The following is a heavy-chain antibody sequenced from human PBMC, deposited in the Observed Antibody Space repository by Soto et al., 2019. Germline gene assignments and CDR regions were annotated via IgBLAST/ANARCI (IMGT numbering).Heavy chain of an antibody. CDR1: GDSIISSDFY. CDR3: ARQSLALRKNNWFDP. Sequence: ETLSRTCTVSGDSIISSDFYWGWVRQPPGKGLEWIGSIFYLGSSYYNPSLKSRVTMSVDTSKNQFSLRLRSVTAADTALYFCARQSLALRKNNWFDPWGQGIMVTVSS. D-gene: IGHD3-3*02. J-gene: IGHJ5*02. CDR2: IFYLGSS. V-gene: IGHV4-39*01.